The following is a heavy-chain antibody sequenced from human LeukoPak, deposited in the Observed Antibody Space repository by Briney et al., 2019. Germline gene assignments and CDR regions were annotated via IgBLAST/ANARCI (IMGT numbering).Heavy chain of an antibody. CDR1: GGSSSGYY. Sequence: SETLSLTCAVYGGSSSGYYWSWIRQPPGKGLEWIGEINHSGSTNYNPSLKSRVTISVDTSKNQFSLKLSSVTAADTAVYYCARFDGSYYFDYWGQGTLVTVSS. CDR3: ARFDGSYYFDY. V-gene: IGHV4-34*01. D-gene: IGHD1-26*01. J-gene: IGHJ4*02. CDR2: INHSGST.